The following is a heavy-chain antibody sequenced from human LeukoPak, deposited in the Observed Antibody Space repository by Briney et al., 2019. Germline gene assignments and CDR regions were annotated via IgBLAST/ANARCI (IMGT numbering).Heavy chain of an antibody. D-gene: IGHD3-22*01. J-gene: IGHJ4*02. V-gene: IGHV4-4*02. CDR3: AGLVGRYSSGLYYYYLDY. CDR2: MYLTGTT. Sequence: SGTLSLTCTVSGDSINSLDLWSWVRQPPGKGLEWIGEMYLTGTTHSNPSVKSRVTISIDKSKNQFFLNWSSVTAADTAVYYCAGLVGRYSSGLYYYYLDYWGQGTLVTVSS. CDR1: GDSINSLDL.